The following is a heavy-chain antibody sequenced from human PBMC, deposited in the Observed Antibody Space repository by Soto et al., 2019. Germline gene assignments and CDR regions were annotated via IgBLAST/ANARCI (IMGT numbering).Heavy chain of an antibody. Sequence: QVQLVQSGAEVENPGASVKVSCKASGYTFSNFGINWVRQAPGQGLEWLGWITPYNGNANYAQKHQDRLTITTDTATNTAYLQLRSLRSDDTAVYFCAIARMYSGAHHDYWGQGTLVTVSS. D-gene: IGHD1-26*01. J-gene: IGHJ4*02. CDR3: AIARMYSGAHHDY. V-gene: IGHV1-18*04. CDR1: GYTFSNFG. CDR2: ITPYNGNA.